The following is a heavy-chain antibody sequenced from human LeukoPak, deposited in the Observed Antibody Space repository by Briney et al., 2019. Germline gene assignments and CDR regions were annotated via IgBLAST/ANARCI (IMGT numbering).Heavy chain of an antibody. CDR2: INSDGTNT. CDR1: GFTLSGYW. V-gene: IGHV3-74*01. D-gene: IGHD6-13*01. J-gene: IGHJ4*02. Sequence: GGSLRLSCAASGFTLSGYWMHWVRQAPGKGLVWVSHINSDGTNTRYADSVKGRFTISRDNARNTLYLQMRSRRADDTAVYYCARIGSNAALDYWGQGALVTVSS. CDR3: ARIGSNAALDY.